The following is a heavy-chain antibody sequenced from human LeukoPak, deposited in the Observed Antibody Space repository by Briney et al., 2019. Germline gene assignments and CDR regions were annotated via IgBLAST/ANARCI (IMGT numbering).Heavy chain of an antibody. J-gene: IGHJ4*02. CDR3: ARIEDRGAAFDS. D-gene: IGHD3-22*01. Sequence: GGSLRLSCAASGFTFSTYEMNWVRQAPGKGLVWVSRSNIDGRTTSYADSVKGRFTISRDNAKNMLYLQMNSLRAEDTAVYYCARIEDRGAAFDSWGQGTLVTVSS. V-gene: IGHV3-74*01. CDR1: GFTFSTYE. CDR2: SNIDGRTT.